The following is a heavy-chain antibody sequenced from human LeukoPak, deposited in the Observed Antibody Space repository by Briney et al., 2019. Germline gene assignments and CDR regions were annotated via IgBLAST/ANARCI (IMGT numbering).Heavy chain of an antibody. J-gene: IGHJ3*02. CDR2: ISSSSSYI. CDR3: STTGTRDAFDI. V-gene: IGHV3-21*01. Sequence: PGGSLRLSCAASGFTFSSYSMNWVRQAPGKGLEWVSSISSSSSYIYYADSVKGRFTISRDNAKNSLHLQMNSLRAEDTAVYYCSTTGTRDAFDIWGQGTMVTVSS. D-gene: IGHD1-1*01. CDR1: GFTFSSYS.